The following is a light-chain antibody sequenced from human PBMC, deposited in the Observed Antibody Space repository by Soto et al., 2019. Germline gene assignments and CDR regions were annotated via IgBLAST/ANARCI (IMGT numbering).Light chain of an antibody. CDR3: NSMTTSSSSRFV. CDR2: DVN. Sequence: QSALTQPASVSGSPGQSITISCTGTSSDIGRYEYVSWYQQYPGKAPKLIIHDVNNRPSGVSNRFSGSKSGNTASLTISGLHAEDEADYYCNSMTTSSSSRFVFGTGTKVTVL. V-gene: IGLV2-14*01. CDR1: SSDIGRYEY. J-gene: IGLJ1*01.